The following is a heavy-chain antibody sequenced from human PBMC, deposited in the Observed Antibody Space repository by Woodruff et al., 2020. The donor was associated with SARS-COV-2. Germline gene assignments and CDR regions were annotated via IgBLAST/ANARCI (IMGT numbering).Heavy chain of an antibody. CDR2: T. V-gene: IGHV3-15*01. Sequence: TDYAAPVKGRFTISRDDSKNTLYPQMNSLKTEDTAVYYCTTEEAEYYYDSSGPFDYWGQGTLVTVS. J-gene: IGHJ4*02. CDR3: TTEEAEYYYDSSGPFDY. D-gene: IGHD3-22*01.